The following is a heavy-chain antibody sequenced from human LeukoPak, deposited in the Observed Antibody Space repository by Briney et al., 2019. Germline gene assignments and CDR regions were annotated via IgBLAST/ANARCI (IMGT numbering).Heavy chain of an antibody. J-gene: IGHJ4*02. D-gene: IGHD6-6*01. CDR1: GFTFSSYA. V-gene: IGHV3-64*01. CDR2: ISSNGGST. CDR3: ARVSSIAPRGYFDF. Sequence: GGSLRLSCAASGFTFSSYAIHWVRQAPGKGLEYVSSISSNGGSTDYANSVKGRFTISRDNSKNTLYLQMGSLRTEDMAVYYCARVSSIAPRGYFDFWGQGTLVTVSS.